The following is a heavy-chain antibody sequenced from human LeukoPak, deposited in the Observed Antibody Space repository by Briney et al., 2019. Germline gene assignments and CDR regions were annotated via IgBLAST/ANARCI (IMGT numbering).Heavy chain of an antibody. D-gene: IGHD3-22*01. V-gene: IGHV1-18*01. CDR3: ARAGGYYYDSSGYYALDY. CDR1: GYTFTSYG. Sequence: GASVKVSCKASGYTFTSYGISWVRQAPGQGLKWMGWISAYNGNTNYAQKLQGRVTMTTDTSTSTAYMELRSLRSDDTAVYYCARAGGYYYDSSGYYALDYWGQGTLVTVSS. CDR2: ISAYNGNT. J-gene: IGHJ4*02.